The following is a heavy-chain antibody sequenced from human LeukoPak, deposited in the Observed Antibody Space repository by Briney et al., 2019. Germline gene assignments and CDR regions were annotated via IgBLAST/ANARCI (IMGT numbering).Heavy chain of an antibody. Sequence: SETLSLTCTVSGGSISSYYWSWIRQPPGKGLEWIGYIYYSGSTNYNPSLKSRVTISVDTSKNQSSLKLSSVTAADTAVYHCARKLSGYSYIDYWGQGTLVTVSS. CDR1: GGSISSYY. J-gene: IGHJ4*02. CDR3: ARKLSGYSYIDY. CDR2: IYYSGST. V-gene: IGHV4-59*01. D-gene: IGHD5-18*01.